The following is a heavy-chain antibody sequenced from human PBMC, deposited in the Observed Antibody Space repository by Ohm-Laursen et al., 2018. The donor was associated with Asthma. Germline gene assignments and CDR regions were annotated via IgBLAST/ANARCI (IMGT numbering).Heavy chain of an antibody. CDR3: ARGTFYYESTGYYFFDH. Sequence: TLSLTCAVYGGSFSGYYWSWIRQPPGKGLEWIGEINHSGSTNYNPSLRSRVSISVDTSKNQFSLNLTPVTAADTAVYYCARGTFYYESTGYYFFDHWGQGALVTVSS. J-gene: IGHJ4*02. D-gene: IGHD3-22*01. CDR1: GGSFSGYY. V-gene: IGHV4-34*09. CDR2: INHSGST.